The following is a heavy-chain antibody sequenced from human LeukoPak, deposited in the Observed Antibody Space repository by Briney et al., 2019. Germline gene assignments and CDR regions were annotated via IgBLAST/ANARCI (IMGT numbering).Heavy chain of an antibody. CDR3: ARDYKDSSGYYWSYFDY. CDR2: IIPIFGTA. D-gene: IGHD3-22*01. CDR1: GGTFISYA. J-gene: IGHJ4*02. V-gene: IGHV1-69*13. Sequence: ASVKVSCKASGGTFISYAISWVRQAPGQGLEWMGGIIPIFGTANYAQKFQGRVTITADESTSTAYMELSSLRSEDTAVYYCARDYKDSSGYYWSYFDYWGQGTLVTVSS.